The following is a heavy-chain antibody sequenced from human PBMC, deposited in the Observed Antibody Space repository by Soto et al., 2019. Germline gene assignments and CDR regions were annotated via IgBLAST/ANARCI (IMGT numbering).Heavy chain of an antibody. CDR3: ASETGRGSGSYYFDY. CDR1: GFTW. D-gene: IGHD3-16*01. J-gene: IGHJ4*02. CDR2: INPDGTNA. V-gene: IGHV3-74*01. Sequence: QPGGSLRLSCAASGFTWMHWVRQAPGKGLVWVSRINPDGTNADYADSVRGRFIISRGNAKNTLFLQMNSLRAEDTAVYYCASETGRGSGSYYFDYWGQGSRVTVSS.